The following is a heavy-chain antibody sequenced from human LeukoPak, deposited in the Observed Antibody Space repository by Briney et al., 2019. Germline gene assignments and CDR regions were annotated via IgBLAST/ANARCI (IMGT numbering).Heavy chain of an antibody. CDR3: VRDAGWSDLDY. CDR2: IKQDGSEK. J-gene: IGHJ4*02. Sequence: GSLRLSCAASGFTLSSYWMTWVRQAPGKGLEWVAHIKQDGSEKYYVDPVKGRFTISRDNAKNSLYLQMNSLRVEDTAVYYCVRDAGWSDLDYWGQGTLVSVSS. V-gene: IGHV3-7*04. D-gene: IGHD2-15*01. CDR1: GFTLSSYW.